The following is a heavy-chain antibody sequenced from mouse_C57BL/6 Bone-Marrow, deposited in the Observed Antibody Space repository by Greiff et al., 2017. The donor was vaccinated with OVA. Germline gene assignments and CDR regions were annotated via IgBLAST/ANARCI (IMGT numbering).Heavy chain of an antibody. D-gene: IGHD1-1*01. CDR2: IWSGGST. V-gene: IGHV2-2*01. CDR3: ARNWHYYGSSYDWYFDV. CDR1: GFSLTSYG. Sequence: VQRVESGPGLVQPSQSLSITCTVSGFSLTSYGVHWVRQSPGKGLEWLGVIWSGGSTDYNAAFISRLSISKDNSKSQVFFKMNSLQADDTAIYYCARNWHYYGSSYDWYFDVWGTGTTVTVSS. J-gene: IGHJ1*03.